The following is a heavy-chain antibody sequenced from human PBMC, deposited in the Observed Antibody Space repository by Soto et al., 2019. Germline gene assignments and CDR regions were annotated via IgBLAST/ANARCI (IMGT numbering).Heavy chain of an antibody. V-gene: IGHV3-23*01. CDR2: ISDSGDST. J-gene: IGHJ4*02. D-gene: IGHD6-13*01. Sequence: GGSLRLSCAASGFIFSDYVMSWVRQAPGKGLEWVSSISDSGDSTYSADSVKGRSTISRDNSKNTLYLQMNSLRAEDTAVYYCAKDRTAAARNFDYWGQGTPVTVSS. CDR1: GFIFSDYV. CDR3: AKDRTAAARNFDY.